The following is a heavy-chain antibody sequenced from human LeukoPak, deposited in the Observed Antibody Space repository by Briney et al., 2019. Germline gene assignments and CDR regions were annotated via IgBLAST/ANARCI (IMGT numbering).Heavy chain of an antibody. CDR1: GYSISSGYY. Sequence: SETLSLTCTVSGYSISSGYYWGWIRQPPGKGLEWIGSIYHSGSTNYNPSLKSRVTISVDTSKNQFSLKLSSVTAADTAVYYCAGHLSGRGVVVVITPVDYWGQGTLVTVSS. J-gene: IGHJ4*02. CDR2: IYHSGST. CDR3: AGHLSGRGVVVVITPVDY. V-gene: IGHV4-38-2*02. D-gene: IGHD3-22*01.